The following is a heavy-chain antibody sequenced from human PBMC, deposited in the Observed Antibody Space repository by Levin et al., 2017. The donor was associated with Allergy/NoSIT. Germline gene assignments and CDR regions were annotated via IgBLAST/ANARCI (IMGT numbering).Heavy chain of an antibody. D-gene: IGHD1-26*01. Sequence: SETLSLTCTVSGGSISSSSYYWGWIRQPPGKGLEWIGSIYYSGSTYYNPSLKSRVTISVDTSKNQFSLKLSSVTAADTAVYYCARQEVGRGMDVWGQGTTVTVSS. J-gene: IGHJ6*02. CDR2: IYYSGST. V-gene: IGHV4-39*01. CDR1: GGSISSSSYY. CDR3: ARQEVGRGMDV.